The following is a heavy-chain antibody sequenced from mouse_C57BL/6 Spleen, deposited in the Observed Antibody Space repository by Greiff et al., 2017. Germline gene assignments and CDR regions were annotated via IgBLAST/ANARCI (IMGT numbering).Heavy chain of an antibody. Sequence: VQLQQPGAELVMPGASVKLSCKASGYTFTSYWMHWVKQRPGQGLEWIGEIDPSDSYTNYNRKFKGKSTLTVDKSSSTAYMQLSSLTSEDSAVYYCASRDRDFDYWGQGTTLTVSS. CDR2: IDPSDSYT. CDR3: ASRDRDFDY. J-gene: IGHJ2*01. V-gene: IGHV1-69*01. D-gene: IGHD3-3*01. CDR1: GYTFTSYW.